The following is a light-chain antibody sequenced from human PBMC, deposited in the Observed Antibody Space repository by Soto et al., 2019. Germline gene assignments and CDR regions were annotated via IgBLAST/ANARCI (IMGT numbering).Light chain of an antibody. V-gene: IGKV3-15*01. CDR1: QSVSSH. CDR2: DAS. J-gene: IGKJ5*01. Sequence: EIVMTQSPATLSVSPGELATVSCSASQSVSSHLAWYQHKPGQAPRLLFYDASTRATGIPARFSGSGSGTEFTLTISSLQSEDFAVYYCQNYHGWPINFGQGTRLEIK. CDR3: QNYHGWPIN.